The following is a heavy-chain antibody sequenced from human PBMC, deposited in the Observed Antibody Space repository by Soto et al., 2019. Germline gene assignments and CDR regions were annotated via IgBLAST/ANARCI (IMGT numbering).Heavy chain of an antibody. D-gene: IGHD2-2*01. J-gene: IGHJ5*02. Sequence: SETLSLTCTVSGGSISSGGYYWSWIRQHPGKGLEWIGYIYYSGSTYYNPSLKSRVTISVDTSKNRFSLKLSPVTAADTAVYYCARRRGLCSSTSCRRNWFDPWGQGTLVTVSS. CDR2: IYYSGST. CDR1: GGSISSGGYY. V-gene: IGHV4-31*03. CDR3: ARRRGLCSSTSCRRNWFDP.